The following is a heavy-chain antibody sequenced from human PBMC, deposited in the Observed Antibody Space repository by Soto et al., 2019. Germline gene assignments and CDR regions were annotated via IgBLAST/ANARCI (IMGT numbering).Heavy chain of an antibody. V-gene: IGHV4-59*01. CDR2: TYYSGST. Sequence: QVQLQESVPRLVKPSETLSLTCTVSGGSMIAYYWNWMRQPPGKGLQWIWYTYYSGSTTYNPSLKSRVTMAVDSSKDPFSLKLDSVTPADTAVYYCARVRGTAGKRYFDYWGPGTLVTVSS. CDR3: ARVRGTAGKRYFDY. CDR1: GGSMIAYY. J-gene: IGHJ4*02. D-gene: IGHD6-13*01.